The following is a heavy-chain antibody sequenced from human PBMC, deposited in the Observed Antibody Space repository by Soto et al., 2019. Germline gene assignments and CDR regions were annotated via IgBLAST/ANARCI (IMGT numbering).Heavy chain of an antibody. Sequence: PGGSLRLSCAASGFTFSSYGMHWVRQAPGKGLEWVAVISYDGSNKYYADSVKGRFTISRDNSKNTLYLQMNSLRAEDTAVYYCAKTYSSSWPPVDYWGQGTLVTVS. CDR3: AKTYSSSWPPVDY. CDR1: GFTFSSYG. D-gene: IGHD6-13*01. J-gene: IGHJ4*02. V-gene: IGHV3-30*18. CDR2: ISYDGSNK.